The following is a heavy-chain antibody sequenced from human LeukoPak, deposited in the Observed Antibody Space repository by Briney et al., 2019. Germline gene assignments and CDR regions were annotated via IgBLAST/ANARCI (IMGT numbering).Heavy chain of an antibody. D-gene: IGHD1-26*01. J-gene: IGHJ3*02. Sequence: GASVKVSCKASGGTFSSYAISWVRQAPGQGLDWMGGIIPIFGTANYAQKFQGRVMITADESTRTAYMELSSMRSEDTAVYYCAREGSGSHDAFDIWGQGTMVTVSS. CDR1: GGTFSSYA. CDR2: IIPIFGTA. V-gene: IGHV1-69*13. CDR3: AREGSGSHDAFDI.